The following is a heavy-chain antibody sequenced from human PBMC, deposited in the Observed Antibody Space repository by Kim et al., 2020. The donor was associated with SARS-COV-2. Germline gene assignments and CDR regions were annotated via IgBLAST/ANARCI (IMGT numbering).Heavy chain of an antibody. J-gene: IGHJ4*02. D-gene: IGHD5-12*01. CDR3: SRRDGYNLGFDY. V-gene: IGHV1-18*01. Sequence: NYAQKLPGRVTMTTDTSTSPAYMELRSLRSDDTAVYYCSRRDGYNLGFDYWGQGTLVTVSS.